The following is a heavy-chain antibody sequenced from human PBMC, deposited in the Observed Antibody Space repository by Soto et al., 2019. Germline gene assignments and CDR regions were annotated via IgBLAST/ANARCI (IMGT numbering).Heavy chain of an antibody. CDR3: ARGPYYYDSSGYYPDYYYYYGMDV. CDR1: GGSISSGDYY. D-gene: IGHD3-22*01. CDR2: IYYSGST. J-gene: IGHJ6*02. V-gene: IGHV4-30-4*01. Sequence: PSETLSHTCTVSGGSISSGDYYWSWIRQPPGKGLEWIGYIYYSGSTYYNPSLKSRVTISVDTSKNQFSLKLSSVTAADTAVYYCARGPYYYDSSGYYPDYYYYYGMDVWGQGTTVTVSS.